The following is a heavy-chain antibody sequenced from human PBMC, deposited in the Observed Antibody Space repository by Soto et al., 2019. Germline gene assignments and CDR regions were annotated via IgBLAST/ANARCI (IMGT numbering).Heavy chain of an antibody. J-gene: IGHJ4*02. CDR1: GFTFTSYT. CDR3: AKSPVAGTFDY. V-gene: IGHV3-23*01. Sequence: EVQLLESGGGLVQPGGSLRLSCAASGFTFTSYTMAWVRQAPGKGLEWVSAVSGNGITTYYADSVKGRFTISRDNSKNTLYLQMNSLRTEDTAVYYCAKSPVAGTFDYWGQGTLVTVSS. CDR2: VSGNGITT. D-gene: IGHD6-13*01.